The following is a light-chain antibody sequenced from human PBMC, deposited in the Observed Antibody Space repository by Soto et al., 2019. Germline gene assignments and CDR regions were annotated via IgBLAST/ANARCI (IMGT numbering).Light chain of an antibody. Sequence: QSVLTQPPSASGTPGQRVTISCSGSTSNIGSKTVNWYQQLPGTAPKLLIYSNDQRPSGVPDRISGSKSGTSASLAISGLQSEDEADYYCAAWDDSLNGLVFGGGTKLTVL. V-gene: IGLV1-44*01. CDR3: AAWDDSLNGLV. J-gene: IGLJ2*01. CDR1: TSNIGSKT. CDR2: SND.